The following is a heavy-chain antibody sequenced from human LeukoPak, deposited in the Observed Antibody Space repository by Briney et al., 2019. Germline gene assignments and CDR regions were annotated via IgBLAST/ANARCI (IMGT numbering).Heavy chain of an antibody. J-gene: IGHJ4*02. Sequence: SSQTLSLTCTVSGGSISSGGYYWSWIRQHPGKGLEWIGYIYYSGSTNYNPSLKSRVTISVDTSKNQFSLKLSSVTAADTAVYYCARAPSVVTPFDYWGQGTLVTVSS. CDR1: GGSISSGGYY. CDR2: IYYSGST. CDR3: ARAPSVVTPFDY. D-gene: IGHD4-23*01. V-gene: IGHV4-31*03.